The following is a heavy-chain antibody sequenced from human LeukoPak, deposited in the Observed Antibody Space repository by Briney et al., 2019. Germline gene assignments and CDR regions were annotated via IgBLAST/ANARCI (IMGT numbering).Heavy chain of an antibody. J-gene: IGHJ5*02. CDR3: ARRGYSGYRYKYGDYVFAQLNWFDP. Sequence: ASVKVSCKASGYTFTSYGISWVRQAPGQGLEWMGWISAYNGNTNYAQKLQGRVTMTTDTSTSTAYMELRSLRSDDTAVYYCARRGYSGYRYKYGDYVFAQLNWFDPWGQGTLVTVSS. CDR2: ISAYNGNT. CDR1: GYTFTSYG. D-gene: IGHD5-12*01. V-gene: IGHV1-18*01.